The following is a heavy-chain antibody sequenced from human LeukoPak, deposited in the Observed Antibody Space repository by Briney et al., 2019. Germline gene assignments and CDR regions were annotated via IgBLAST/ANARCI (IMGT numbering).Heavy chain of an antibody. CDR2: IYYSGRT. V-gene: IGHV4-39*01. D-gene: IGHD5-24*01. CDR1: GGSISSSSYY. Sequence: SETLSLTCTVSGGSISSSSYYWGWIRQPPGKGLEWIGSIYYSGRTYYNPSLKSRVTISVDTSKNQFSLKLSSVTAVDTAVYYCARRDGYNEFDYWGQGTLVTVSS. CDR3: ARRDGYNEFDY. J-gene: IGHJ4*02.